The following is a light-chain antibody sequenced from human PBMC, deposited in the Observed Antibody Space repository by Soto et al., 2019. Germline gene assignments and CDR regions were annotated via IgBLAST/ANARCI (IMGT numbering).Light chain of an antibody. CDR2: GAS. CDR3: QQYDSSPLFT. Sequence: EIVLTQSPGTLSLSPGERATLSCRASQSVSSSYLAWYQQKPGQAPRLLIYGASSRATGIPDRFSGGGSGTDFTLTISRLEPEDFAVYYCQQYDSSPLFTFGPGTKVDIK. V-gene: IGKV3-20*01. CDR1: QSVSSSY. J-gene: IGKJ3*01.